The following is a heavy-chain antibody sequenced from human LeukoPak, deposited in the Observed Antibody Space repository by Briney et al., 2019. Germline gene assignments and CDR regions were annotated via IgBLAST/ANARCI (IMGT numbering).Heavy chain of an antibody. Sequence: PSETLSLTCAVSGGSISSSNWWSWVRQPPGKGLEWIGEIYHSGSTNYNPSLKSRVTISVDKSKNQFSLKLSSVTAADTAVYYCARSPGGSGSLDAFDIWGQGTMVTVSS. CDR3: ARSPGGSGSLDAFDI. CDR2: IYHSGST. D-gene: IGHD3-10*01. V-gene: IGHV4-4*02. CDR1: GGSISSSNW. J-gene: IGHJ3*02.